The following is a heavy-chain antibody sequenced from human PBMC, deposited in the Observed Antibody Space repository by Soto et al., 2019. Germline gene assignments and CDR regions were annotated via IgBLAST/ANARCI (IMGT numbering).Heavy chain of an antibody. CDR3: AREELVPAATPWFDY. CDR1: GFTFSSYA. V-gene: IGHV3-30-3*01. J-gene: IGHJ4*02. CDR2: ISYDGSNK. Sequence: QVQLVESGGGVVQPGRSLRLSCAASGFTFSSYAMHWVRQAPGKGLEWVAVISYDGSNKYYADSVKGRFTISRDNSKNTLYLQMNSLRAEDTAVYYCAREELVPAATPWFDYWGQGTLVTVSS. D-gene: IGHD2-2*02.